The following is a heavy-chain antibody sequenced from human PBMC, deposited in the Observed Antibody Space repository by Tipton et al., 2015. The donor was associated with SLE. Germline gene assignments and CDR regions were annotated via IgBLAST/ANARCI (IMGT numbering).Heavy chain of an antibody. CDR2: IHYSGNT. V-gene: IGHV4-59*01. J-gene: IGHJ4*02. CDR1: GGSIGTYY. D-gene: IGHD2-21*01. Sequence: LRLSCTVSGGSIGTYYWSWIRQPPGKGLEYIGLIHYSGNTNYNPSLKSRITISVDTSRNQFSLKLSHVTAADTAVYYCAGATYFGGDCYDLWGQGALVTVSS. CDR3: AGATYFGGDCYDL.